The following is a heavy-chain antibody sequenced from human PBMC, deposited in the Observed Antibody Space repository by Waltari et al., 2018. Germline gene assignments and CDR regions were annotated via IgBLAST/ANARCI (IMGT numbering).Heavy chain of an antibody. CDR3: ARTRIAAAAYDAFDI. D-gene: IGHD6-13*01. CDR1: GGTLSSYA. CDR2: IIPIFGTA. J-gene: IGHJ3*02. V-gene: IGHV1-69*01. Sequence: QVQLVQSGAEVKKPGSSVKVSCRASGGTLSSYAISWGRQDRGQGLEWMGGIIPIFGTANSDQKCQGRVTITADESTSTAYMELSSLRSEDTAVYYCARTRIAAAAYDAFDIWGQGTMVTVSS.